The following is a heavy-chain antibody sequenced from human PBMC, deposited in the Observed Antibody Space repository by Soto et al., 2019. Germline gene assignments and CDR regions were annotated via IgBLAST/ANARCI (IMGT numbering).Heavy chain of an antibody. D-gene: IGHD6-19*01. CDR3: ATDPQGDFSGWYGVLDQ. J-gene: IGHJ4*01. V-gene: IGHV1-3*01. Sequence: QVQVVQSGAEVKKPGASVKVSCKASGNSFSTYIIHWVRQAPGQRLEWMGWINVAKGKTKYSQKFQGRVTITRDTSASKAYRELSSLRSEDTAVYYCATDPQGDFSGWYGVLDQWGQGTMVTVSS. CDR1: GNSFSTYI. CDR2: INVAKGKT.